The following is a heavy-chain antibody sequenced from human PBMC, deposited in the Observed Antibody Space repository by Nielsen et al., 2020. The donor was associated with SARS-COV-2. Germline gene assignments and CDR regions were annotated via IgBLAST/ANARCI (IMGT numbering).Heavy chain of an antibody. Sequence: SETLSLTCTVSGGSISSYYWSWIRQPPGKGLEWIGYIYYSGSTNYNPSLKSRVTISVDTSKNQFSLKLSSVTAADTAVYYCARIEYSSSPTSGPNYYGMDVWGQGTTVTVSS. V-gene: IGHV4-59*01. J-gene: IGHJ6*02. D-gene: IGHD6-6*01. CDR2: IYYSGST. CDR3: ARIEYSSSPTSGPNYYGMDV. CDR1: GGSISSYY.